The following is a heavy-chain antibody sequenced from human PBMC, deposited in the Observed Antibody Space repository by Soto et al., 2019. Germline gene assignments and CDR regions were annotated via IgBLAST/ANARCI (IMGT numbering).Heavy chain of an antibody. J-gene: IGHJ6*02. CDR1: GGTFSSYA. V-gene: IGHV1-69*01. Sequence: QVQLVQSGAEVKKPGSSVKVSCKASGGTFSSYAISWVRQAPGQGLEWMGGIIPIFGTANYAQKFQGRVTITADESTSTAYTELRSLRSEDRAVYYCARVDAATTAPKRHYYGMDVWGQGTTVTVSS. CDR3: ARVDAATTAPKRHYYGMDV. CDR2: IIPIFGTA. D-gene: IGHD2-15*01.